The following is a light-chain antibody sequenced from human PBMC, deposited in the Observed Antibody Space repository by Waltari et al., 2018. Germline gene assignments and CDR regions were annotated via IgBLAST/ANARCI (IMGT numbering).Light chain of an antibody. Sequence: SYVLTQPPSVSVAPGETARITCGGTNIESKSGHWYRQRPGQAPVVVISYDNDRAAGIPERFSGSNSGNTATLTISRVEAGDEADYYCQVWDANTDPGVFGTGTEVTVL. CDR3: QVWDANTDPGV. CDR2: YDN. J-gene: IGLJ1*01. V-gene: IGLV3-21*01. CDR1: NIESKS.